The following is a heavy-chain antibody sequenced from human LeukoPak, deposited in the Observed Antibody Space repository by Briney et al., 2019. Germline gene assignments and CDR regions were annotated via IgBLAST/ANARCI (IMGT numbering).Heavy chain of an antibody. CDR3: ARCILSYSSSWDDAFDI. J-gene: IGHJ3*02. CDR2: INHSGGT. Sequence: SETLSLTCAVYGGSFSGYSWNWIRQPPVKGLEWIGEINHSGGTNYNPSLKSRVTISVDTSKKQFSLKLSSVTAADTAVYYCARCILSYSSSWDDAFDIWGQGTMVTVSS. D-gene: IGHD6-13*01. CDR1: GGSFSGYS. V-gene: IGHV4-34*01.